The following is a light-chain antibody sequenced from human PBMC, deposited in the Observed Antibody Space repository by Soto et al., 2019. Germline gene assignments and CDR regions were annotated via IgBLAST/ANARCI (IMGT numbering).Light chain of an antibody. CDR3: QLSYIIPWT. Sequence: DIQMTQYPYALSASVGDRVTITCLASQSISTYLEWFQQKPGKAPKLLIYGASTLQSGVPSRFSGSGSGTDFTLTISSLQPEDFTTYYCQLSYIIPWTFGQGAIVDIK. J-gene: IGKJ1*01. CDR1: QSISTY. V-gene: IGKV1-39*01. CDR2: GAS.